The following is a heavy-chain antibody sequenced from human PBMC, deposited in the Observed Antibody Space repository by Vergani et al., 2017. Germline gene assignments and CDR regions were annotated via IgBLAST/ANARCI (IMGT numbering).Heavy chain of an antibody. Sequence: EVQLVESGGGLVKPGGSLRLSCAASGFTFSSYSMNWVRQAPGKGLEWVSSISSSSSYIYYADSVKGRFTISRDNAKNSLYLQMNSLRAEDTAVYYCARDRYYYDRSGYYYDWYFDLWGRGTLVTVSS. J-gene: IGHJ2*01. V-gene: IGHV3-21*01. CDR3: ARDRYYYDRSGYYYDWYFDL. CDR1: GFTFSSYS. CDR2: ISSSSSYI. D-gene: IGHD3-22*01.